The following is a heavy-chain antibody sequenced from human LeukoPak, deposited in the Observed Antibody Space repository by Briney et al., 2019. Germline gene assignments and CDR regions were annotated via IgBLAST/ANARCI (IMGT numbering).Heavy chain of an antibody. CDR1: GGTFSSYA. Sequence: SVKVSCKASGGTFSSYAISWVRQAPGQGLEWMGGIIPIFGTANYAQKFQGRVTITADESTSTAYMELSSLGSEDTAVYYCARGPTGGSYSAEYFQHWGQGTLVTVSS. CDR2: IIPIFGTA. J-gene: IGHJ1*01. CDR3: ARGPTGGSYSAEYFQH. D-gene: IGHD1-26*01. V-gene: IGHV1-69*13.